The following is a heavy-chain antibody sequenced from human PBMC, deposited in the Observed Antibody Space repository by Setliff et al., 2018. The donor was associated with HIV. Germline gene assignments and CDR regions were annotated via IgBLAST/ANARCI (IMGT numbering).Heavy chain of an antibody. CDR2: IIPILGPA. CDR3: ARGLGNFVPDFIGYFDY. Sequence: SVKVSCKASGGTFSSYAISWVRQAPGQGLEWMGGIIPILGPANYAQKFQGRVTITAGEYTTTSYMELRNLRSEDTAIYYCARGLGNFVPDFIGYFDYWGQGTLVTVSS. D-gene: IGHD3-3*01. CDR1: GGTFSSYA. J-gene: IGHJ4*02. V-gene: IGHV1-69*13.